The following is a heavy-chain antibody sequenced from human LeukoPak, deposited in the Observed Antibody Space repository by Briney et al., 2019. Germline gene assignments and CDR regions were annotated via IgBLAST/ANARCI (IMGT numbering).Heavy chain of an antibody. CDR3: ARRYEGGYSLFDY. Sequence: SETLSLTCTVSGGSLRSYYWNWIRQPPGKGLEWIGYISYSGSTNYNPSLRSRVTISVDTSKNQFSLKLSSVIAADTAVYYCARRYEGGYSLFDYWGQGTLVTVSS. J-gene: IGHJ4*02. CDR1: GGSLRSYY. V-gene: IGHV4-59*08. CDR2: ISYSGST. D-gene: IGHD5-12*01.